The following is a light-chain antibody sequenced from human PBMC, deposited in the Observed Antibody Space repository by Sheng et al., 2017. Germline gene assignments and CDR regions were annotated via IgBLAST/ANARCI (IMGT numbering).Light chain of an antibody. CDR1: ESVSSY. CDR3: QQRGT. J-gene: IGKJ3*01. Sequence: EIVLTQSPATLSLSPGEGATLSCRASESVSSYLAWYQQKPGQAPRLLIYDASKTAAGIPARFSGSGSGTDFTLAISSLEPEDSAVYYCQQRGTFGPGTKVDIK. CDR2: DAS. V-gene: IGKV3-11*01.